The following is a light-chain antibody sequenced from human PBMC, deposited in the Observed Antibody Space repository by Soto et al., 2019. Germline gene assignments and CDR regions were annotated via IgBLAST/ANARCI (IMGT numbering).Light chain of an antibody. V-gene: IGLV1-40*01. CDR3: QSYDSSLSGVV. CDR2: GNS. CDR1: SSNIGAGYD. J-gene: IGLJ2*01. Sequence: QSVLTQPPSGSGAPGQRVTISCTGSSSNIGAGYDVHWYQQLPGTAPKLLIYGNSNRPSGVPDRFSGSKSGTSASLAITGVQDEDEADYYCQSYDSSLSGVVFGGGTKLTVL.